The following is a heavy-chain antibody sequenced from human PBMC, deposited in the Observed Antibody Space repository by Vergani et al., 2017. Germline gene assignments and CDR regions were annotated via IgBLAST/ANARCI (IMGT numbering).Heavy chain of an antibody. CDR1: GYTFTSYG. J-gene: IGHJ4*02. CDR3: ARGPEYDFWSGYEPFDY. CDR2: ISAYNGNT. D-gene: IGHD3-3*01. Sequence: QVQLVQSGAEVKKPGASVKVSCKASGYTFTSYGISWVRQAPGQGLEWMGWISAYNGNTNYAQKLQGRVTMTTDTSTSTAYMELRSLRADDTAVYYCARGPEYDFWSGYEPFDYWGQGTLVTVSS. V-gene: IGHV1-18*04.